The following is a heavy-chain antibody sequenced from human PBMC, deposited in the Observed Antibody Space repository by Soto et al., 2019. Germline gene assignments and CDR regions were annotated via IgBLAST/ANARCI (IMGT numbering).Heavy chain of an antibody. CDR1: GGSISSYY. D-gene: IGHD6-13*01. V-gene: IGHV4-59*01. J-gene: IGHJ6*02. Sequence: SETLSLTCTVSGGSISSYYWSWIRQPPGKGLEWIGYIYYSGSTNYNPSLKSRVTISVDTSKNQCSLKLSSVTAADTAVYCCARFNRIAAAGTDYYYGMDVWGQGTTVTVS. CDR3: ARFNRIAAAGTDYYYGMDV. CDR2: IYYSGST.